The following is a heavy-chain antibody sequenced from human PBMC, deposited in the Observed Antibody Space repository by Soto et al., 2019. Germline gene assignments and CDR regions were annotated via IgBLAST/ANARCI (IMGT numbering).Heavy chain of an antibody. D-gene: IGHD2-2*01. V-gene: IGHV1-3*01. J-gene: IGHJ3*02. CDR2: INAGNGNT. CDR1: GYTFTSYA. CDR3: AGSCSSTSCSDAFDI. Sequence: QVQLVQSGAEVKKPGASVKVSCKASGYTFTSYAMHWVRQAPGQRLEWMGWINAGNGNTKYSQKFQGRVTITRDTSASTAYMELSSLRSEDTAVYYCAGSCSSTSCSDAFDIWGQGTMVTVSS.